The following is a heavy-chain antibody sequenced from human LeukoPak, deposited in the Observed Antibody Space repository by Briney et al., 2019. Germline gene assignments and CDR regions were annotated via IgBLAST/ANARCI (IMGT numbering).Heavy chain of an antibody. V-gene: IGHV1-46*01. D-gene: IGHD1-14*01. CDR1: GYTFTSYY. CDR2: INPSGGST. CDR3: ARSINPGGAFDI. Sequence: ASVKVSCKASGYTFTSYYMHWVRQAPGQGLEWMGIINPSGGSTSYAQKFQGRVTMTRDTSTSIVYMELSSLRSEDTAVYYCARSINPGGAFDIWGQGTMVTVSS. J-gene: IGHJ3*02.